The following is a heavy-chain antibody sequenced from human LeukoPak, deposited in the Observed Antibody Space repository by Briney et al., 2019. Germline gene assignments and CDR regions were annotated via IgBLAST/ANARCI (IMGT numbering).Heavy chain of an antibody. D-gene: IGHD6-13*01. J-gene: IGHJ4*02. V-gene: IGHV3-23*01. CDR1: GFTFSSYA. CDR2: ISGSGGTT. Sequence: GGSLRLSCAASGFTFSSYAMSWVRQAPGKGLEWVSSISGSGGTTYYVDSVKGRFTIARDNSKNTLDLQMNSLRAGDTAVYYCAGVYSSSWHRGSFDYWGQGTLVTVSS. CDR3: AGVYSSSWHRGSFDY.